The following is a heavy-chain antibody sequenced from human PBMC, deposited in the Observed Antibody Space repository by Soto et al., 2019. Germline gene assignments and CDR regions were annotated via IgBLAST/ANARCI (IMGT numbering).Heavy chain of an antibody. D-gene: IGHD2-8*01. CDR1: GGSLSSSSW. J-gene: IGHJ4*02. CDR2: IFYSGST. CDR3: VHHGGVPYYHDF. Sequence: SETLSLTCAVSGGSLSSSSWWSWVRQPPGKTLEWLGEIFYSGSTKYNPSLNSRVTISADQSKNDFSLRLSSVTAADTAVYYCVHHGGVPYYHDFWGQGMLVTVSS. V-gene: IGHV4-4*02.